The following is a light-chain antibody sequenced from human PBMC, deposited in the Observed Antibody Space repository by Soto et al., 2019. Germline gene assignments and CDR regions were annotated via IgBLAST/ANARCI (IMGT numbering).Light chain of an antibody. CDR3: QQYNNWLT. Sequence: EIVMTQSPATLSVSPGERATLSCRASQSLRSNLAWYQQKPGQAPRLLIYAASTRATGIPARFSGSGSGTEFTLTISSLQSEDFAIYYCQQYNNWLTFGGGTKVEIK. CDR1: QSLRSN. V-gene: IGKV3-15*01. CDR2: AAS. J-gene: IGKJ4*01.